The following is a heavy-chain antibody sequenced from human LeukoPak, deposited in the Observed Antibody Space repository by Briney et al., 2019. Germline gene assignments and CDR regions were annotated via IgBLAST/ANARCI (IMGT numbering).Heavy chain of an antibody. V-gene: IGHV4-61*01. CDR1: GYSISSGYY. D-gene: IGHD3-3*01. CDR2: IYYSGST. CDR3: ARSREDYDFWSGYSDYYYYYYMDV. J-gene: IGHJ6*03. Sequence: SETLSLTCTVSGYSISSGYYWGWIRQPPGKGLEWIGYIYYSGSTNYNPSLKSRVTISVDTSKNQFSLKLSSVTAADTAVYYCARSREDYDFWSGYSDYYYYYYMDVWGKGTTVTVSS.